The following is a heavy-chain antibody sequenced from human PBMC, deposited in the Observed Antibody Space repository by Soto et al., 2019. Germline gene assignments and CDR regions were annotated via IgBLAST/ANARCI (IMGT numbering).Heavy chain of an antibody. V-gene: IGHV4-59*01. Sequence: PSETLSLTCTVSGGSISSYYWNWIRQPPGKGLEWVGYVYYIGRTNYNPSLRSRVTISIDASKNQFSLKLSSVTAADTAVYYCARGDVSFFDSWGQGALVTVSS. J-gene: IGHJ4*02. CDR2: VYYIGRT. D-gene: IGHD3-10*02. CDR3: ARGDVSFFDS. CDR1: GGSISSYY.